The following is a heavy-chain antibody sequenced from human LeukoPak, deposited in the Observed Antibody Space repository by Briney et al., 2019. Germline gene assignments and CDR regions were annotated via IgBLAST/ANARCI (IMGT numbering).Heavy chain of an antibody. V-gene: IGHV3-64D*06. CDR1: GFTFNNYA. Sequence: GGSLRLSCSASGFTFNNYAMYWVRQAPGKELEHVSVTHGNGVNTYYADSVKGRFTISRDNSKNTLYLQLSSLRVEDTAVYYCVRDNYGMDVWGQGTTVTVSS. CDR2: THGNGVNT. CDR3: VRDNYGMDV. J-gene: IGHJ6*02. D-gene: IGHD2-15*01.